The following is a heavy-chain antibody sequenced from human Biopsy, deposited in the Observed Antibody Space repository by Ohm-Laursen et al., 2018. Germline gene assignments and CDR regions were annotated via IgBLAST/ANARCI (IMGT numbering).Heavy chain of an antibody. V-gene: IGHV4-59*01. CDR1: GGSIKSYY. D-gene: IGHD7-27*01. CDR3: ARLTGDPSY. CDR2: IYYTVHT. J-gene: IGHJ4*02. Sequence: TLSLPCPVSGGSIKSYYWNWIRQSPGKGLEWIGLIYYTVHTNYNPSLKSRATISVDTSKNQFSLKVISVTAADTAVYYCARLTGDPSYWGQGILVTVSS.